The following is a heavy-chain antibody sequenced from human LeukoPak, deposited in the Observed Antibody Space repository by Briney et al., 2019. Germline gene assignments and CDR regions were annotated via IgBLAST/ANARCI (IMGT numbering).Heavy chain of an antibody. CDR2: FDPEDGET. CDR3: ATEGVGATLRGFDY. V-gene: IGHV1-24*01. D-gene: IGHD1-26*01. J-gene: IGHJ4*02. CDR1: GYTLTELS. Sequence: ASVKVSCTVSGYTLTELSMHWVRQAPGKGLEWMGGFDPEDGETIYAQKFQGRVTMTEDTSTDTAYMELSSLRSEDTAVYYCATEGVGATLRGFDYWGQGTLVTVSS.